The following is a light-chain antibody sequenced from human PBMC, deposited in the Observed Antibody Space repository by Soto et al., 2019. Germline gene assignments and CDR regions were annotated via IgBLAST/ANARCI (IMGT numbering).Light chain of an antibody. J-gene: IGLJ2*01. V-gene: IGLV2-23*02. CDR2: EVS. CDR1: SSDVGSYNL. Sequence: QSVLTQPASVSGSPGQSITISCTGTSSDVGSYNLVSWYQQHPGKAPKLMIYEVSKRTSGVSNRFSGSKSGNTAPLTISGLQAEDEADYYCCSYAGSSTFVVFGGGTKLTVL. CDR3: CSYAGSSTFVV.